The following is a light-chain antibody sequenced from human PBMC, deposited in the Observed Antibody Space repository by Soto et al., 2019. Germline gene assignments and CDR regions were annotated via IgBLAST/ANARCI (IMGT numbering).Light chain of an antibody. Sequence: AIQMTQYPSSLSASVGDRVTITCRASQGIRSDLGWYQQKPGKAPKLLIYAASSLQSGVPSRFSGSGSGTDFTLTISSLQPEDFATYYCLQDYNYPLTFGGGTKVEIK. CDR1: QGIRSD. CDR3: LQDYNYPLT. V-gene: IGKV1-6*01. J-gene: IGKJ4*01. CDR2: AAS.